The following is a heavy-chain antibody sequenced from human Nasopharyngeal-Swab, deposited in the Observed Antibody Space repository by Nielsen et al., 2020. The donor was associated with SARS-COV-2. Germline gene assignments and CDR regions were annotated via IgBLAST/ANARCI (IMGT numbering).Heavy chain of an antibody. V-gene: IGHV1-2*04. CDR2: INPNSGGT. D-gene: IGHD5-24*01. J-gene: IGHJ6*02. Sequence: ASVKVSCKALGYIFTGYYMHWVRQVPGQGLEWMGWINPNSGGTNYAQKFQGWVTMTRDTSISTAYMELSRLRSDDTAVYYCARDRLGDGYNSYGMDVWGQGTTVTVSS. CDR1: GYIFTGYY. CDR3: ARDRLGDGYNSYGMDV.